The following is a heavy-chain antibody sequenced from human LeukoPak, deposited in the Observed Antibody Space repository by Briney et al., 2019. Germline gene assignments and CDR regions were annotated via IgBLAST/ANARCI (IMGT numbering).Heavy chain of an antibody. CDR3: AGAGAGTAVDS. Sequence: GESLKISCKGSGYRFTTYWIAWVRQMPGKGLEWMGIIYPGDSDTRNSPSFQGRFTISADKSITTAYLQWSSLKASDTAMYYCAGAGAGTAVDSWGQGTLVTVAS. J-gene: IGHJ4*02. V-gene: IGHV5-51*01. CDR2: IYPGDSDT. CDR1: GYRFTTYW. D-gene: IGHD6-13*01.